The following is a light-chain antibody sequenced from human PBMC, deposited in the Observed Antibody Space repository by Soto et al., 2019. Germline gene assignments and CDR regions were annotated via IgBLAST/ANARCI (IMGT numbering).Light chain of an antibody. CDR2: GAS. Sequence: EIVLTQSPGTLSLSPGEIATLSCRASQSVSSSYLAWYQQKPGQAPRLLIYGASSRATGIPDRFSGSGSGTDFTLTISRLEPEDFAVYYCQQYGSSPPVTFGQGTK. V-gene: IGKV3-20*01. CDR1: QSVSSSY. CDR3: QQYGSSPPVT. J-gene: IGKJ1*01.